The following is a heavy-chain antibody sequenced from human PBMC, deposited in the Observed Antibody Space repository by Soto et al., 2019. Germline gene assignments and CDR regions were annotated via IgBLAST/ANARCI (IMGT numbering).Heavy chain of an antibody. J-gene: IGHJ4*02. CDR2: IYHSGST. CDR1: GGYISSSNG. CDR3: ARAPAPLYSSGWYYFDY. Sequence: SETKSLTNAVSGGYISSSNGWSRVRKHPGKGLEWIGEIYHSGSTNYNPSLKSRVTISVDKSKNQFSLKLSSVTAADTAVYYCARAPAPLYSSGWYYFDYWGQGTLVTVSS. D-gene: IGHD6-13*01. V-gene: IGHV4-4*02.